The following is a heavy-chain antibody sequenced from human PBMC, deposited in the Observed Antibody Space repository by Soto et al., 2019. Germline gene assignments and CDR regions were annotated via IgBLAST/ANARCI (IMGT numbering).Heavy chain of an antibody. D-gene: IGHD1-1*01. J-gene: IGHJ6*04. CDR1: GDSISSADYY. CDR3: ARDLWVEPELYYYGMDV. CDR2: IFYSGST. Sequence: QVQLQESGPGLVRPSQTLSLTCTVSGDSISSADYYWSWIRQTPGEGLEWIGHIFYSGSTYYNPSLKSRLTISGDTSTSHFYLRLTSVTAADTAVYYCARDLWVEPELYYYGMDVWGKWTTVTVSS. V-gene: IGHV4-30-4*01.